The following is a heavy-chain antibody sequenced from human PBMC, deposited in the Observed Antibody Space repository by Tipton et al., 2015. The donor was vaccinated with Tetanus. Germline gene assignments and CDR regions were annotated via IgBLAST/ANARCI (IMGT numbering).Heavy chain of an antibody. CDR2: NTYRRGT. J-gene: IGHJ2*01. Sequence: TLSLTCTVSGGSLSSSHWAWIRQPPGKGLEWLGKNTYRRGTNINSPPKSRVTISLNASTSQISLKLTSANAADTAVYYCARERIRLIVEVIFRSFDRWGRGTLVTVSS. V-gene: IGHV4-59*12. D-gene: IGHD3-3*02. CDR3: ARERIRLIVEVIFRSFDR. CDR1: GGSLSSSH.